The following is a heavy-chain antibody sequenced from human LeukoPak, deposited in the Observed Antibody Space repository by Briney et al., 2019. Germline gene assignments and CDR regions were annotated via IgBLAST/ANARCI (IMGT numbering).Heavy chain of an antibody. V-gene: IGHV4-59*01. J-gene: IGHJ5*02. CDR2: IYYSGST. Sequence: TSETLSLTCTVSGGSISSYYWSWIRQPPGKGLEWIGYIYYSGSTNYNPSLKSRVTISVDTSKNQFSLKLSSVTAADTVVYYCARNWNYVSNWFDPWGQGTLVTASS. D-gene: IGHD1-7*01. CDR1: GGSISSYY. CDR3: ARNWNYVSNWFDP.